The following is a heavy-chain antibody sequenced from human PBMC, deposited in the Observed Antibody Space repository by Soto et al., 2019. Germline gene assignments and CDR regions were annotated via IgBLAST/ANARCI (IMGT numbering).Heavy chain of an antibody. CDR2: IGGSGGTK. CDR3: ARDRGGDVGQFLFPDGFDL. J-gene: IGHJ3*01. CDR1: GFTFSSYE. Sequence: EEQLVESVGGLVQPGGSLRLSCAASGFTFSSYEMNWVRQAPGMGLEWISYIGGSGGTKYSADSVKGRFTISRDNAQNSLYLQMNSLRAEDTAVYYCARDRGGDVGQFLFPDGFDLWGQGTMVTVSS. V-gene: IGHV3-48*03. D-gene: IGHD3-10*01.